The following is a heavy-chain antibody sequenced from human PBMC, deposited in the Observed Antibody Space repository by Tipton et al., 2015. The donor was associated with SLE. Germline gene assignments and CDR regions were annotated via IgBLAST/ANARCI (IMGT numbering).Heavy chain of an antibody. CDR2: IADTGRP. Sequence: TLSLTCAVYGGSFSGYHWTCVRQPPGQGREWIGEIADTGRPTYNPSLKSRVTISLDTSKSQFSLLLNSLTAADTAVYYCARRYNWNYKDYFDYWGQGTPVTVSS. J-gene: IGHJ4*02. CDR1: GGSFSGYH. V-gene: IGHV4-34*01. D-gene: IGHD1-7*01. CDR3: ARRYNWNYKDYFDY.